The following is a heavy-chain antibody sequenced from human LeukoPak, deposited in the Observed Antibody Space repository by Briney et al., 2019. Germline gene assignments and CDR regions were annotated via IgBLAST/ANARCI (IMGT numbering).Heavy chain of an antibody. CDR3: ARSYCSSTSCYIYGFDP. CDR1: GGSFSGYY. Sequence: SETLSLTCAGYGGSFSGYYWSWIRQPPGKGLEWIGEINHSGSTNYNPYLKSRVTISVDTSKNQFSLKLSSVTAADTAVYYCARSYCSSTSCYIYGFDPWGQGTLVTVSS. CDR2: INHSGST. V-gene: IGHV4-34*01. J-gene: IGHJ5*02. D-gene: IGHD2-2*02.